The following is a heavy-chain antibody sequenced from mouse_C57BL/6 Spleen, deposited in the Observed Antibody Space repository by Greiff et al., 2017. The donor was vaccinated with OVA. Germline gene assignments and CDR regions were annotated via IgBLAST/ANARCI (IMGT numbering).Heavy chain of an antibody. Sequence: VQLQQSGPELVKPGASVKISCKASGYSFTGYYMNWVKQSPEKSLEWIGEINPSTGGTTYNQKFKAKATLTVDKSSSTAYMQLKSLTSEDSAVYYCARAAQAHYYAMDYWGQGTSVTVSS. CDR1: GYSFTGYY. D-gene: IGHD3-2*02. CDR3: ARAAQAHYYAMDY. V-gene: IGHV1-42*01. J-gene: IGHJ4*01. CDR2: INPSTGGT.